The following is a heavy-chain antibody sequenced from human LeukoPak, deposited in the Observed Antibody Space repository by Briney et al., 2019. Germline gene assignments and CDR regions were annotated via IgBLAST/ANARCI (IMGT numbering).Heavy chain of an antibody. CDR2: IYDSGTT. CDR3: ASHWGGY. Sequence: GGSLRLSCAASGFTVSTNYMSWVRQAPGKGLEWVSIIYDSGTTHYADSVKGRFTISRDNLRNTLHLQMNSLRAEDTAVYYCASHWGGYWGQGTLVTVSS. V-gene: IGHV3-53*01. CDR1: GFTVSTNY. D-gene: IGHD3-16*01. J-gene: IGHJ4*02.